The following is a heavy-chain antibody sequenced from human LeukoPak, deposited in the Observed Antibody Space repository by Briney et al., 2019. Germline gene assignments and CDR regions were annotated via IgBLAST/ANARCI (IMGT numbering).Heavy chain of an antibody. CDR1: GYTFTTYT. V-gene: IGHV1-3*01. Sequence: ASEKLSCKASGYTFTTYTMHWVRHAPGQRPDWIGWIYPGNGNTKYSQKFQDRVTITRDTSARTAYTELRSLRSEDTAVYYCARDDGNTWVLDYWGQGTLVTVSS. J-gene: IGHJ4*02. CDR2: IYPGNGNT. D-gene: IGHD5-24*01. CDR3: ARDDGNTWVLDY.